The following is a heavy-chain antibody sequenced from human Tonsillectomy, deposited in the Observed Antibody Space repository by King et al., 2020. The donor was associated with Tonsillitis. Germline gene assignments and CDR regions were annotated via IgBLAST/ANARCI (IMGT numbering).Heavy chain of an antibody. V-gene: IGHV1-24*01. CDR3: ATGYSYPDY. D-gene: IGHD5-18*01. CDR1: GYTLSEFS. J-gene: IGHJ4*02. Sequence: QLVQSGAEVKKPGASVKVSCKVSGYTLSEFSMHWVRQAPGKGLEWMGGFDPEDGERMYAQKFRGRVTMTEDTSTDTGYMELSRLRSEDTAVYFCATGYSYPDYWGQGTLVTVSS. CDR2: FDPEDGER.